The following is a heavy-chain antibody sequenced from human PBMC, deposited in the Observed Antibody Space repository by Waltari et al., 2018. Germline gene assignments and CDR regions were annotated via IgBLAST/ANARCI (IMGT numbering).Heavy chain of an antibody. CDR2: IIPMFGSA. J-gene: IGHJ4*02. CDR1: GGTFRSSV. D-gene: IGHD3-22*01. Sequence: HVQLVQSGAEVKKPGSSVKVSCKASGGTFRSSVISWVRQAPGQGLEWMGSIIPMFGSANYAQKFQGRVTITADESTSTAYSELSSLRPEDTAVYYCTSRYYPDTYNYYMTETAFDYWGQGTLVTVSS. CDR3: TSRYYPDTYNYYMTETAFDY. V-gene: IGHV1-69*15.